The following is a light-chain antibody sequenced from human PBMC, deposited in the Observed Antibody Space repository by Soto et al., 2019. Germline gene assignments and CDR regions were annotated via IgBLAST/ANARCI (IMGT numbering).Light chain of an antibody. Sequence: EIVMTQSPATLSVSPGERATLSCRASQRISRNLAWYQQKPGQSPRLLIYGASARATGIPDRFSGSGSGTEFTLTISSLQSEDFALYFCQQFNDWPFTFGPGTKVDIK. CDR3: QQFNDWPFT. J-gene: IGKJ3*01. V-gene: IGKV3-15*01. CDR1: QRISRN. CDR2: GAS.